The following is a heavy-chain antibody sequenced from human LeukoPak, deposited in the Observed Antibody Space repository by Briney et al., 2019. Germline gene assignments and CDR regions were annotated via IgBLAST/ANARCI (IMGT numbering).Heavy chain of an antibody. Sequence: SETLSLTCTVSGGSISSSSYYWGWIRQPPGKGLEWIGSIYYSGSIYYNPSLKCRVTISVDTSKNQFSLKLSSVTAADTAVYYCARWGVYNWFDPWGQGTLVTVSS. CDR2: IYYSGSI. V-gene: IGHV4-39*07. J-gene: IGHJ5*02. D-gene: IGHD3-10*01. CDR3: ARWGVYNWFDP. CDR1: GGSISSSSYY.